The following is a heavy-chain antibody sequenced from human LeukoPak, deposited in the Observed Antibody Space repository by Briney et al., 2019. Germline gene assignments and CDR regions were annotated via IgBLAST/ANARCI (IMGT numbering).Heavy chain of an antibody. V-gene: IGHV3-9*01. D-gene: IGHD2-15*01. Sequence: PGGSLRLSCAASGFTFDDYAMHWVRHAPGKGLEWVSGISWNSGSIGYADSVKGRFTISRDNAKNSLYLQMNSLRADDTAVYYCARVSRGGSHCCGYWGQGTLVTVSS. CDR1: GFTFDDYA. CDR2: ISWNSGSI. CDR3: ARVSRGGSHCCGY. J-gene: IGHJ4*02.